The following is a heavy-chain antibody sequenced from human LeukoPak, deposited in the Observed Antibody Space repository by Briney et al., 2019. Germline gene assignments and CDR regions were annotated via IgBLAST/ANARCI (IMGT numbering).Heavy chain of an antibody. J-gene: IGHJ1*01. V-gene: IGHV4-34*01. CDR1: GFTFSSYA. Sequence: GSLRLSCAASGFTFSSYAMSWIRQPPGKGLEWIGEINHSGSTNYNPSLKSRVTISVDTSKNQFSLKLSSVTAADTAVYYCARGQVQDTVQHWGQGTLVTVSS. D-gene: IGHD5-18*01. CDR3: ARGQVQDTVQH. CDR2: INHSGST.